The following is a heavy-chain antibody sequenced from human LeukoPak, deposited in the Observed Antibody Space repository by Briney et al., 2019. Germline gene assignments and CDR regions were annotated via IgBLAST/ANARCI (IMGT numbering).Heavy chain of an antibody. Sequence: PSETLSLTCAVSGASVTTYYWSWIRQPSGKGLEWIGFIHHSGLTEYHASLNNRVSISVDTSKNQFSLRLSSVTPADTAVYYCARYDLSTLDYWGKGLPITVSS. J-gene: IGHJ4*02. D-gene: IGHD2/OR15-2a*01. CDR2: IHHSGLT. V-gene: IGHV4-59*02. CDR3: ARYDLSTLDY. CDR1: GASVTTYY.